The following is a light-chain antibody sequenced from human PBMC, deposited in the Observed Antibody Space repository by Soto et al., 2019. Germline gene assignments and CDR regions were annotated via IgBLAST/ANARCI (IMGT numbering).Light chain of an antibody. CDR1: SSNIGFDY. CDR3: AARDDTLNVV. CDR2: RNN. V-gene: IGLV1-47*01. J-gene: IGLJ3*02. Sequence: QSVLTQPPSASGTPGQRVTISCSGSSSNIGFDYVDWYQHVPGAAPKLLIYRNNLRPPGVPDRFSGSKSGTSASLAISGLRTEDEADYYCAARDDTLNVVFGGGTKLTVL.